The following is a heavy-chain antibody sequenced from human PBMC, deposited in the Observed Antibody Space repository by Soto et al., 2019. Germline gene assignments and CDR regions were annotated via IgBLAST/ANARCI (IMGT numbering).Heavy chain of an antibody. Sequence: GGSLRLSCAASGFTFSSYGMHWVRQAPGKGLEWVAVIWYDGSNKYYADSVKGRFTISRDNSKNTLYLQMNSLRAEDTAVYYCARDSVDTAMVLLDYWGLGTLVTVSS. J-gene: IGHJ4*02. D-gene: IGHD5-18*01. V-gene: IGHV3-33*01. CDR1: GFTFSSYG. CDR2: IWYDGSNK. CDR3: ARDSVDTAMVLLDY.